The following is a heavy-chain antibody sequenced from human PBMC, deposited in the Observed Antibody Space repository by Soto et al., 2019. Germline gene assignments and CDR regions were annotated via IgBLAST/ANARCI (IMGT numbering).Heavy chain of an antibody. D-gene: IGHD1-1*01. J-gene: IGHJ3*02. V-gene: IGHV3-53*01. Sequence: GGSLRLSCEASGFTFSGKKYLTWVRQAPGKGLEWVSALYHTDGTFYADSVKGRFTISKDNSKNTFYLQLNSLRPDDTDVYYCATWLQWEHGFDIWGLGTMVTVSS. CDR2: LYHTDGT. CDR3: ATWLQWEHGFDI. CDR1: GFTFSGKKY.